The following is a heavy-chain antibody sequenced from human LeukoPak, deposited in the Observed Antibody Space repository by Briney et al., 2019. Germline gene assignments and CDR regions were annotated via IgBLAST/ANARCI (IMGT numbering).Heavy chain of an antibody. V-gene: IGHV4-39*07. CDR1: GGSISSRSYY. J-gene: IGHJ6*02. D-gene: IGHD2-2*01. Sequence: PSETLSLTCTVSGGSISSRSYYWSWIRQPPGKGLEWIGEINHSGSTNHNPSLKSRVTISVDTSKNQFSLKLSSVTAADTAVYYCARERRYCSSTSCYGTFYYYYGMDVWGQGTTVTVSS. CDR3: ARERRYCSSTSCYGTFYYYYGMDV. CDR2: INHSGST.